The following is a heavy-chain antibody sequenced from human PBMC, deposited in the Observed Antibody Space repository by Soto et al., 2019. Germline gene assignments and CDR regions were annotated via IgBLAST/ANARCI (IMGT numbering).Heavy chain of an antibody. CDR2: VKSKNSGGTT. V-gene: IGHV3-15*07. J-gene: IGHJ4*02. Sequence: GGSLRLSCAASGFTFNIAWMNWVRQAPGKGLEWVGRVKSKNSGGTTEYVAPVKTRFTISRDDSKNMLYLQMNSLKTEDTAVYYCSTGDYGSLGIWGQGTLVTVSS. CDR3: STGDYGSLGI. D-gene: IGHD3-10*01. CDR1: GFTFNIAW.